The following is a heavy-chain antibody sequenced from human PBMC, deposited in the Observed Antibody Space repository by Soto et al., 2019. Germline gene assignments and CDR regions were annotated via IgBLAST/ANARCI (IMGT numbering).Heavy chain of an antibody. J-gene: IGHJ4*02. CDR2: MNQDGSEK. D-gene: IGHD7-27*01. CDR3: ARDNRGTFDY. CDR1: GFTFSNSW. Sequence: HPGGSLRLSCAASGFTFSNSWMTWVRQAPGKGLEWVANMNQDGSEKYYEDSVKGRFTISRDNAKNSLSLQMNSLRAEDTAVYFCARDNRGTFDYWGQGALVTVSS. V-gene: IGHV3-7*03.